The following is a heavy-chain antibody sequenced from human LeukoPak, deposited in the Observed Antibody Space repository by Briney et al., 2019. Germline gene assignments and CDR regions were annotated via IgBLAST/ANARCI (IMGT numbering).Heavy chain of an antibody. V-gene: IGHV3-30*03. CDR3: ARAGDGYNDAFDI. CDR2: ISYDGSNK. J-gene: IGHJ3*02. Sequence: PGRSLRLSCAASGFTFSSYGMHWVRQAPGKGLEWVAVISYDGSNKYYADSVKGRFTISRDNSKNTLYLQMNSLRAEDTAVYYCARAGDGYNDAFDIWGQGTMVTVSS. CDR1: GFTFSSYG. D-gene: IGHD5-24*01.